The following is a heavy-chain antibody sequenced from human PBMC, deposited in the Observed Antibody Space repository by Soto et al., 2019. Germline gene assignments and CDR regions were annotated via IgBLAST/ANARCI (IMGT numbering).Heavy chain of an antibody. V-gene: IGHV1-3*01. CDR2: INAGNGNT. CDR1: GYTFTSYA. Sequence: QVQLVQSGAEVKKPGASVKVSCKASGYTFTSYAMHWVRQAPGQRLEWMGWINAGNGNTKYSQKFQGRVTIPRDTSASTAYMELSSLRSEDTAVYYCARGQGDYYDSSGYYYHYYGMDVWGQGTTVTVSS. CDR3: ARGQGDYYDSSGYYYHYYGMDV. D-gene: IGHD3-22*01. J-gene: IGHJ6*02.